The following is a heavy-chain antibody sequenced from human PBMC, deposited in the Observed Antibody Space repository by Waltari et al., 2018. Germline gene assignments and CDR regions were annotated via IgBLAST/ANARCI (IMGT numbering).Heavy chain of an antibody. CDR3: ATGGLYSSSWFDP. Sequence: QVQLQESGPGLAKPSETLSLTCTVSGGSISSYYWSWIRQPPGKGLEWIGYIYYSGSTNYNPSLKSRVTISVDTSKNQFSLKLSSVTAADTAVYYCATGGLYSSSWFDPWGQGTLVTVSS. D-gene: IGHD6-13*01. V-gene: IGHV4-59*01. CDR2: IYYSGST. CDR1: GGSISSYY. J-gene: IGHJ5*02.